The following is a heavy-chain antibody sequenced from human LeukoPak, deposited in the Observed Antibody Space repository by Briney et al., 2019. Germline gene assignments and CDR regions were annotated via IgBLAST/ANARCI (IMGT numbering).Heavy chain of an antibody. CDR1: GGSLSSYY. V-gene: IGHV4-59*01. D-gene: IGHD5-12*01. J-gene: IGHJ4*02. Sequence: PSESLSLTCTVSGGSLSSYYWSWIRQPPGKGLEWIGYIYYSGSTNYNPSLKSRVTISVDTSKNQFSLKLSSVTAADTAVYYCARAGYSGYDLYYWGQGTLVTVSS. CDR3: ARAGYSGYDLYY. CDR2: IYYSGST.